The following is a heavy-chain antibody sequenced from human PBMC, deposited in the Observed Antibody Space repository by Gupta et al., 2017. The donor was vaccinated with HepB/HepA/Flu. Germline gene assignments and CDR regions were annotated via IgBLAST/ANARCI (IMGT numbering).Heavy chain of an antibody. J-gene: IGHJ5*02. CDR3: AKSGASPPGNWLDA. V-gene: IGHV1-3*01. CDR2: IKPADGYT. Sequence: QVQLVQSGTEVKEPGASVKVSCKASGYTFTRHGLHWMRQAPGQSLEWMGWIKPADGYTKYSQKFQGRVSITRDTSANTAYMELNSLTSEDTAIYYCAKSGASPPGNWLDAWGQGSLVTVSS. CDR1: GYTFTRHG.